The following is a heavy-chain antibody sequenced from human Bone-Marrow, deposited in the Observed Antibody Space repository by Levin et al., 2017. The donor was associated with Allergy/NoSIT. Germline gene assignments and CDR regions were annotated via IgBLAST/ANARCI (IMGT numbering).Heavy chain of an antibody. J-gene: IGHJ6*03. V-gene: IGHV4-61*01. CDR1: GDSVSSGNYY. CDR2: MYDSGST. Sequence: SQTLSLTCTVSGDSVSSGNYYWSWIRQPPGKGLEWIGYMYDSGSTKYNPSLKSRVTISEDTSKNQFSLKLSAVTAADTAVYYCARVPRGTQYYYYMDVWGKGTTVTVS. D-gene: IGHD3-16*01. CDR3: ARVPRGTQYYYYMDV.